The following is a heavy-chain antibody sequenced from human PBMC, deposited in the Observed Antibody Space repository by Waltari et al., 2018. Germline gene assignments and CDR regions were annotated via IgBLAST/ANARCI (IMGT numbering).Heavy chain of an antibody. D-gene: IGHD5-12*01. CDR2: GYHSGST. J-gene: IGHJ6*03. CDR3: VGATMELFYYYYYMDV. CDR1: AYSITSGYY. Sequence: QVQLQESGPGLVKPSETLSLTCTVSAYSITSGYYWGWIRQPPGKGLEWIGSGYHSGSTYYNPSLKSRVTISRDTSKNQFSLKLRSVTAADTAVYYCVGATMELFYYYYYMDVWGKGTTVTISS. V-gene: IGHV4-38-2*02.